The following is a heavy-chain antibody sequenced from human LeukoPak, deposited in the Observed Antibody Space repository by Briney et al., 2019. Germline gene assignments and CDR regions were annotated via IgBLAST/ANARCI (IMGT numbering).Heavy chain of an antibody. CDR1: GFTFSNYH. V-gene: IGHV3-48*04. CDR2: INSGSTTI. J-gene: IGHJ4*02. D-gene: IGHD1-26*01. Sequence: PGGSLRLSCAASGFTFSNYHMNWVRQTPGKGLEWISYINSGSTTIYYADSVKGRFTISRDNAKNSVYLQMNSLRAEDTAVYFCARTASGSFSIWGQGTLVTVSS. CDR3: ARTASGSFSI.